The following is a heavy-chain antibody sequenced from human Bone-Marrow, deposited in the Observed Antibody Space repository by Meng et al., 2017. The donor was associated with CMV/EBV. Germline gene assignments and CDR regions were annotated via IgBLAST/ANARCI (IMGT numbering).Heavy chain of an antibody. Sequence: SLKISCAASGFTFDDYSLHWVRQAPGKGLECVSGISWNSGSIGYADSVKGRFTISRDNSKNTLYLQMNSLRAEDTAVYYCASPEAAAITDYWGQGTLVTVSS. CDR3: ASPEAAAITDY. CDR2: ISWNSGSI. V-gene: IGHV3-9*01. CDR1: GFTFDDYS. J-gene: IGHJ4*02. D-gene: IGHD2-2*02.